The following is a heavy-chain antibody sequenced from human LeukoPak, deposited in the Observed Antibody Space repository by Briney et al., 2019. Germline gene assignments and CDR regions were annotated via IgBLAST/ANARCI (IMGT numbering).Heavy chain of an antibody. J-gene: IGHJ4*02. V-gene: IGHV3-74*01. D-gene: IGHD1-14*01. CDR2: INPGGSSI. Sequence: GRSLRLSCAASGFTFRSYCMHWVREVPGKGVVWVARINPGGSSITYADSVKGRFTISRDNAKNTLYLQMDSLRAEDTGVYYCARSNQADDYWGQGTLVTVSS. CDR1: GFTFRSYC. CDR3: ARSNQADDY.